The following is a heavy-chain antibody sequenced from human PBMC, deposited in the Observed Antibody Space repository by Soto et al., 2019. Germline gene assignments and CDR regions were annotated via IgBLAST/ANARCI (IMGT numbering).Heavy chain of an antibody. CDR2: IYYSGST. Sequence: QVQLQESGPGLVKPSETLSLTCTVSGGSISSYYWSWIRQPPGKGLEWNGYIYYSGSTNYNPSLTSRVTISLVTSKNQCFLKLSSVSAAAAAVYYCARHVGGGHSGYDWDWFDPWGQGTLVTVSS. CDR1: GGSISSYY. J-gene: IGHJ5*02. V-gene: IGHV4-59*08. CDR3: ARHVGGGHSGYDWDWFDP. D-gene: IGHD5-12*01.